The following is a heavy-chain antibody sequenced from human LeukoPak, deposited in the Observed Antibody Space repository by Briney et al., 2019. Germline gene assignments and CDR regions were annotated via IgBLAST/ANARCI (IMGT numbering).Heavy chain of an antibody. V-gene: IGHV3-21*01. D-gene: IGHD1-26*01. CDR3: AVAAVWEQAY. J-gene: IGHJ4*02. Sequence: PGGALRLSCAPSGFTLSTYTTCCVRHAPGQGLGWGSAIGTTDIFKYYADSVRGRYTISRDNAKGSLYLQMNSLRPYDSAVYYCAVAAVWEQAYWCQGALVTVSS. CDR2: IGTTDIFK. CDR1: GFTLSTYT.